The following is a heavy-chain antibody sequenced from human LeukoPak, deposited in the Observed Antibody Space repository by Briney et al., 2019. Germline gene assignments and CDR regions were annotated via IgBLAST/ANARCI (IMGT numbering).Heavy chain of an antibody. D-gene: IGHD1-14*01. CDR3: ATPEGAFDI. V-gene: IGHV3-30*02. J-gene: IGHJ3*02. Sequence: GGSLRLSCAASGFTFSSYGMHWVRQAPGKGLEWVAFIRFDEVNKYYAESVKGRFTISRDNSKNTLYLQMNSLRAEDTAVYYCATPEGAFDIWGQGTMVTVSS. CDR2: IRFDEVNK. CDR1: GFTFSSYG.